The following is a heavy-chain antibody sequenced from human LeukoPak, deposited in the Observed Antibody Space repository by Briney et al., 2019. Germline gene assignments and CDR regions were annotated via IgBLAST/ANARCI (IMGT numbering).Heavy chain of an antibody. J-gene: IGHJ5*02. D-gene: IGHD6-13*01. CDR1: GFTFSNYW. V-gene: IGHV3-74*01. CDR2: INSDGSST. Sequence: GGSLILSCAASGFTFSNYWMHWVRQAPGKGLVWVSRINSDGSSTSYADSVKGRFTISRDNAKNTLYLQMNSLRAEDTAVYYCARDGSSWSNWLDPWGQGTLVTVSS. CDR3: ARDGSSWSNWLDP.